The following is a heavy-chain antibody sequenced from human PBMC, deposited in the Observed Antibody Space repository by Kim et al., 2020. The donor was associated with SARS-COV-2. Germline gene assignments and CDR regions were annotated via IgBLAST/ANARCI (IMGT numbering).Heavy chain of an antibody. J-gene: IGHJ6*02. CDR1: GYSFTSYL. Sequence: GESLKISCKGSGYSFTSYLIGWVRQMPGKGLEWMGIIYPGDSDTRYSPSFQGQVTISADKSISTAYLQWSSLKASDTAMYYCARRLPTIEGDYYYYYGMDICGQGNPVTVSS. D-gene: IGHD5-12*01. CDR2: IYPGDSDT. CDR3: ARRLPTIEGDYYYYYGMDI. V-gene: IGHV5-51*01.